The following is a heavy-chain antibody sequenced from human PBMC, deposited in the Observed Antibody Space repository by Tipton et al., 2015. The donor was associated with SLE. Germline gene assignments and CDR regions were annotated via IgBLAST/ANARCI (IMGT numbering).Heavy chain of an antibody. CDR1: GGSISSSSYY. CDR3: AREPGPY. V-gene: IGHV4-39*07. J-gene: IGHJ4*02. D-gene: IGHD7-27*01. CDR2: IYYSGNT. Sequence: TLSLTCTVSGGSISSSSYYWGWIRQPPGKGLEWIGSIYYSGNTYYNPSLKSRVTISVDTSKNQFSLKLNSVTAADTAVYYCAREPGPYWGQGTLVTVSS.